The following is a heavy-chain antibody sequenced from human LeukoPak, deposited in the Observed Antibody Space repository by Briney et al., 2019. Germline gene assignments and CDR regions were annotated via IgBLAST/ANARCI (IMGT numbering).Heavy chain of an antibody. V-gene: IGHV4-59*01. D-gene: IGHD5-18*01. CDR2: IYYSGST. CDR1: GGPISSYY. CDR3: ARDRYSGYSYGSYYYYGMDV. Sequence: SETLSLPCTVCGGPISSYYWSWIRQPPGKGLEWIGYIYYSGSTNYNPSLKSRVTISVDTSKNQFSLKLSSVTAADTAVYYCARDRYSGYSYGSYYYYGMDVWGQGTTVTVSS. J-gene: IGHJ6*02.